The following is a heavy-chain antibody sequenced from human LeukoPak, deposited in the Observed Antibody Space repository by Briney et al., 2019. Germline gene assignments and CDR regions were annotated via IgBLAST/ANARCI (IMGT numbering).Heavy chain of an antibody. CDR1: GFTFRSHA. J-gene: IGHJ4*02. D-gene: IGHD6-13*01. Sequence: GGSLRLSCAGSGFTFRSHALHWVRQIPGKGLEWVAVIASDGKDKHYGDSVRGRFTVSRDNSKNMLYLQMNSLRPEDTAVHYCGRDPQIAAVYYFDFWGQGTLVTVSS. CDR3: GRDPQIAAVYYFDF. V-gene: IGHV3-30*04. CDR2: IASDGKDK.